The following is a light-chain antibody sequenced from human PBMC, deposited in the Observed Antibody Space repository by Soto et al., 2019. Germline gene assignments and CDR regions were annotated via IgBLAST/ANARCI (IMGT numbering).Light chain of an antibody. CDR2: VAS. V-gene: IGKV1-9*01. CDR1: QGVSTY. J-gene: IGKJ3*01. Sequence: DIQLTQSPSFLSASVGDRVTMTCRASQGVSTYLAWYQQKPGKAPKLLIYVASTLQSGVPSRFSGSGSGTDFTLTISSLQPEDFATYYCQQLNSYPRTFGPGTKVDIK. CDR3: QQLNSYPRT.